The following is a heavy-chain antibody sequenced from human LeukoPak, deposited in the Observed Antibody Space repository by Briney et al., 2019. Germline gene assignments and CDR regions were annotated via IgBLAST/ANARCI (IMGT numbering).Heavy chain of an antibody. Sequence: GGSLRLSCAASGFTFSSYSMNWVRQAPGKGLEWVSSISSSSTYIYYADSVKGRFTISRDNAKNTLYLQMNSLTADDTAVYYCARGGSSGYILLDNWGQGTLATVSS. V-gene: IGHV3-21*01. J-gene: IGHJ4*02. CDR3: ARGGSSGYILLDN. CDR1: GFTFSSYS. D-gene: IGHD5-12*01. CDR2: ISSSSTYI.